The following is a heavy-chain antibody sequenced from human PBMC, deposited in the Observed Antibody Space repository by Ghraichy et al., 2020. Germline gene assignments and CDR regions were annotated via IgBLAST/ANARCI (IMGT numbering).Heavy chain of an antibody. J-gene: IGHJ5*02. CDR3: ARDYSSSWYWFDP. Sequence: SETLSLTCTVSGGSISSYYWSWIRQPPGKGLEWIGYIYYSGSTNYNPSLKSRVTISVDTSKNQFSLKLSSVTAADTAVYYWARDYSSSWYWFDPWGQGTLVTVSS. D-gene: IGHD6-13*01. CDR2: IYYSGST. V-gene: IGHV4-59*01. CDR1: GGSISSYY.